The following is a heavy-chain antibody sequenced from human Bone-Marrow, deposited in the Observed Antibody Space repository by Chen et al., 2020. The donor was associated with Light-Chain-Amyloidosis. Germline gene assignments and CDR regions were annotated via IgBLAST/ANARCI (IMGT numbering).Heavy chain of an antibody. CDR1: GGSIRSDNYY. D-gene: IGHD5-12*01. V-gene: IGHV4-61*02. CDR3: ARSYSGYFDY. J-gene: IGHJ4*02. Sequence: QVQLQESGPGLVKPSQTLSLTCTVAGGSIRSDNYYWSWIRQPAGTGLEWIGHIYISRNTNYNPSLKSRVTISLDTSKNQFSLNLSSVTAADTAVYYCARSYSGYFDYWGQGTQVTVSS. CDR2: IYISRNT.